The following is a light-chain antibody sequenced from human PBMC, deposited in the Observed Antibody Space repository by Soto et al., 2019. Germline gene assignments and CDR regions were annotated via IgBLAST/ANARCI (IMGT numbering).Light chain of an antibody. Sequence: QSLLTQPHSEYAAPGQKVTISCSGSSSNIGNNYVSWYQQLPGTAPKLLIYDNNKRPSGIPDRFSGSKSGTSATLGITGLQTGDEADYYCGTWDSSLSAGYVFGTGTKVTVL. V-gene: IGLV1-51*01. CDR3: GTWDSSLSAGYV. J-gene: IGLJ1*01. CDR1: SSNIGNNY. CDR2: DNN.